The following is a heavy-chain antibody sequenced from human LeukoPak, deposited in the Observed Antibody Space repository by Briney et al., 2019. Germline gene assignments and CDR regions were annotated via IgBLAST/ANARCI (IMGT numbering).Heavy chain of an antibody. V-gene: IGHV4-59*01. Sequence: SETLSLTFTVSGGSISSYYWSWIRQPPGKGLEWIGYIYYSGSTNYNPSLKSRVTISVDTSKNQFSLKLNSVTAADTAVYYCARGGRWLAQKNWFDPWGQGTLVTVSS. CDR3: ARGGRWLAQKNWFDP. D-gene: IGHD6-19*01. CDR1: GGSISSYY. J-gene: IGHJ5*02. CDR2: IYYSGST.